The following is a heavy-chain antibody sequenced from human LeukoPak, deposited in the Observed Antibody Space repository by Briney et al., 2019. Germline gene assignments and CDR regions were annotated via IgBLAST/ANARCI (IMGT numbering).Heavy chain of an antibody. CDR1: GYTFTSYD. CDR2: MNPNSGNT. J-gene: IGHJ6*03. Sequence: ASVKVSCKASGYTFTSYDINWVRQATGQGLEWMGWMNPNSGNTGYAQKFQGRVTITRNTSISTAYMELSSLRSEDTAVYYCARAVLVVVTAENFYYMDVWGKGTTVTVSS. CDR3: ARAVLVVVTAENFYYMDV. V-gene: IGHV1-8*03. D-gene: IGHD2-21*02.